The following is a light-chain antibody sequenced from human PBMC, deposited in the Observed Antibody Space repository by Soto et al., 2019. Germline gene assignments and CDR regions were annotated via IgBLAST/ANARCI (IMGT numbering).Light chain of an antibody. J-gene: IGLJ1*01. CDR3: CSYAGVNTFYV. V-gene: IGLV2-23*02. CDR2: GVS. CDR1: SSDVGSYNL. Sequence: QSVLTQPASVSGSPGQSITISCTGTSSDVGSYNLVSWYQQHPGKAPKLMIYGVSKRPSGVSDRFSGSKSGDTASLTISGLQAEDEADYYCCSYAGVNTFYVFGNGTKVTVL.